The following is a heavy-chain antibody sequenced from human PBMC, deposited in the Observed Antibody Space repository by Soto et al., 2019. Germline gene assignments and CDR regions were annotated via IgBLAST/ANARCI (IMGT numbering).Heavy chain of an antibody. CDR3: ARDRLRGYDSSGFYS. V-gene: IGHV1-18*01. J-gene: IGHJ4*02. Sequence: GASVKVSCKASGYSFSFYGINWVRQAPGQGLEWMGWINPSGGNRNFAQKFEDRVTMTTATSTNTVFLELRSLKSDGTAIYYCARDRLRGYDSSGFYSWGQGTMVT. CDR1: GYSFSFYG. CDR2: INPSGGNR. D-gene: IGHD3-22*01.